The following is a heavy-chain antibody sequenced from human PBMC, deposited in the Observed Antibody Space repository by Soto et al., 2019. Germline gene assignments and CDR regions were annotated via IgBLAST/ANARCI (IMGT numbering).Heavy chain of an antibody. CDR3: ARAYSGRLPRRADYYYAMDV. CDR2: LGAADDP. V-gene: IGHV3-13*05. D-gene: IGHD2-15*01. J-gene: IGHJ6*02. Sequence: GGSLRLSCAASGFTLSAYDMHWVRQAEGKGLQWVSALGAADDPYYLVSVKGRFTISRENAKNSLYLQMNNLRAGDTAVYYCARAYSGRLPRRADYYYAMDVWGQGTTVTVSS. CDR1: GFTLSAYD.